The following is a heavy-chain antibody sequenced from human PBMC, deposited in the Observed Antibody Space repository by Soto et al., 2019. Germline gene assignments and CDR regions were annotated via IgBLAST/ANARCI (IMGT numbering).Heavy chain of an antibody. V-gene: IGHV4-59*12. J-gene: IGHJ4*02. Sequence: SETLSLTCTVSGGSISSYYWSWIRQPPGKGLEWIGYIYYSGSTNYNPSLKSRVTISVDTSKNQFSLKLSSVTAADTAVYYCARSSGGSLDYWGQGTLVTVSS. CDR3: ARSSGGSLDY. CDR2: IYYSGST. D-gene: IGHD2-15*01. CDR1: GGSISSYY.